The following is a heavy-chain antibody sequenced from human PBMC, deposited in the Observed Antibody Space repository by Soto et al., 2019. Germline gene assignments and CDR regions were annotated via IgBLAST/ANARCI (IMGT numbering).Heavy chain of an antibody. V-gene: IGHV4-34*01. Sequence: PSETLSLTCAVYGGSFSGYYWSWIRQPPGKGLEWIGEINHSGSTNYNPSLKSRVTISVDTSKNQFSLKLSSVTAADTAVYYCARTGEIAVGEYYYYYMDVWGKGTTVTVSS. CDR1: GGSFSGYY. CDR2: INHSGST. J-gene: IGHJ6*03. D-gene: IGHD6-19*01. CDR3: ARTGEIAVGEYYYYYMDV.